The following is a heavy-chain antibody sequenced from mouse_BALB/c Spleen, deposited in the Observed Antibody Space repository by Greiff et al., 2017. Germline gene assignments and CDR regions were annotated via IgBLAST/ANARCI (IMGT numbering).Heavy chain of an antibody. CDR3: ARSGYGNYAFAY. CDR1: GYTFTSYW. CDR2: IYPGDGDT. D-gene: IGHD2-10*02. V-gene: IGHV1-87*01. J-gene: IGHJ3*01. Sequence: QVQLKESGAELARPGASVKLSCKASGYTFTSYWMQWVKQRPGQGLEWIGAIYPGDGDTRYTQKFKGKATLTADKSSSTAYMQLSSLASEDSAVYYCARSGYGNYAFAYWGQGTLVTVSA.